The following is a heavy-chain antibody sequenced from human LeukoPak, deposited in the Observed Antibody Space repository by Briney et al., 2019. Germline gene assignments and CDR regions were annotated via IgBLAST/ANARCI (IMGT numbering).Heavy chain of an antibody. CDR2: IYYSGST. D-gene: IGHD6-19*01. J-gene: IGHJ5*02. V-gene: IGHV4-59*01. CDR1: GGSFSGYY. CDR3: ARAYSGWYWFDP. Sequence: SETLSLTCAVYGGSFSGYYWSWIRQPPGKGLEWIGYIYYSGSTNYNPSLKSRVTISVDTSKNQFSLKLSSVTAADTAVYYCARAYSGWYWFDPWGQGTLVTVSS.